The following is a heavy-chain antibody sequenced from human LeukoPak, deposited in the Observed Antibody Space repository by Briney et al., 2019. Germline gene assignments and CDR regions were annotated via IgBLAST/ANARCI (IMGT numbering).Heavy chain of an antibody. Sequence: ASVKVSCKASGGTFSSYAISWVRQAPGQGLEWMGGIIPIFGTANYAQKFQGRVTITTDESTSTAYMELSSLRSEDTAVCYCARVRTSTVVTHYYYYYYMDVWGKGTTVTVSS. CDR3: ARVRTSTVVTHYYYYYYMDV. D-gene: IGHD4-23*01. J-gene: IGHJ6*03. V-gene: IGHV1-69*05. CDR1: GGTFSSYA. CDR2: IIPIFGTA.